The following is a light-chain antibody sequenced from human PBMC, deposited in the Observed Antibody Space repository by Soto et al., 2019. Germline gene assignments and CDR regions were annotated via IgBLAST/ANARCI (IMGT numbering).Light chain of an antibody. CDR1: QSVSSK. CDR2: GAS. V-gene: IGKV3-15*01. CDR3: QQYNSWLWT. J-gene: IGKJ1*01. Sequence: EIVLTQSPGTLSLSPGERATLYCRASQSVSSKLAWYQQKPGQAPRLLIYGASTRATGIPARFSGSGSGTEFTLIISSLQSEDSAVYYCQQYNSWLWTFGQGTKVDIK.